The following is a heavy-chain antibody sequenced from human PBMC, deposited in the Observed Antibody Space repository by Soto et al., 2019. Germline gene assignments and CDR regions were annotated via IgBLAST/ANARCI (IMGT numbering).Heavy chain of an antibody. CDR1: GGSISSSSYY. D-gene: IGHD1-1*01. J-gene: IGHJ4*02. CDR3: ERILDFVNYFDY. CDR2: IYYSGTT. V-gene: IGHV4-39*01. Sequence: SETLSLTCTVSGGSISSSSYYWGWIRQPPGKRLEWIGSIYYSGTTYYNPSLKSRVTISVDTSKNQFSLKLSSVTAADTAVYYCERILDFVNYFDYWGQGTLVTVSS.